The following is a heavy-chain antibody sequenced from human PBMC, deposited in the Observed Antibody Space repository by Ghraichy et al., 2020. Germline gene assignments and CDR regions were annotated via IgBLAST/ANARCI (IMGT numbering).Heavy chain of an antibody. CDR2: IYYSGST. CDR3: ASSVATPHTPFDY. Sequence: SETLSLTCTVSGGSISSYYWSWIRQPPGKGLEWIGYIYYSGSTNYNPSLKSRVTISVDTSKNQFSLKLSSVTAADTAVYYCASSVATPHTPFDYWGQGTLVTVSS. CDR1: GGSISSYY. D-gene: IGHD5-12*01. J-gene: IGHJ4*02. V-gene: IGHV4-59*01.